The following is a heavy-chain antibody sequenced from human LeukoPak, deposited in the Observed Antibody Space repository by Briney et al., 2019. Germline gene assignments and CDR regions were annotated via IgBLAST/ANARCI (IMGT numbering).Heavy chain of an antibody. CDR2: ISYDGSNK. CDR1: GFTFSSYA. J-gene: IGHJ3*02. CDR3: ARQQGRYVYDAFDI. V-gene: IGHV3-30*04. Sequence: GGSLRLSCAASGFTFSSYAMHWVRQAPGKGLEWVAVISYDGSNKYYADSVKGRFTISRDNSKNTLYLQMNSLRAEDTAVYYCARQQGRYVYDAFDIWGQGTMVTVSS. D-gene: IGHD1-26*01.